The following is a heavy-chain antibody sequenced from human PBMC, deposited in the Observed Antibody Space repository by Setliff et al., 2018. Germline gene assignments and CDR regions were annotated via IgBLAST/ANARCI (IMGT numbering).Heavy chain of an antibody. CDR1: GGTFRTDG. V-gene: IGHV1-69*13. Sequence: SVKVSCKASGGTFRTDGFNWVRQAPGQGLEWMGRIIPVFGTAKYAQEFQGRVTISADESTSTFYMELSSLRSEDTAVYFCTRGRAADPTDACTWFDPWGQGTLVTVSS. J-gene: IGHJ5*02. D-gene: IGHD6-13*01. CDR3: TRGRAADPTDACTWFDP. CDR2: IIPVFGTA.